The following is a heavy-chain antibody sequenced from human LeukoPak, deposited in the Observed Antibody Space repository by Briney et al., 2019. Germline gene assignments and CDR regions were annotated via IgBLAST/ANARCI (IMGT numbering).Heavy chain of an antibody. CDR2: INHSGST. Sequence: SETLSLTCAVYGGSFSGYYWSWIRQPPGKGLEWIGEINHSGSTNYNPSLKSRVTISVDTSKNQFSLKLSSVTAADTAVYYCARGLRAASPDFSYWGQGTLVTVSS. CDR1: GGSFSGYY. D-gene: IGHD6-6*01. V-gene: IGHV4-34*01. J-gene: IGHJ4*02. CDR3: ARGLRAASPDFSY.